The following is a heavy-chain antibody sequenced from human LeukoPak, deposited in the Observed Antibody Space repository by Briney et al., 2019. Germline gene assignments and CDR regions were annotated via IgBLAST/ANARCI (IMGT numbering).Heavy chain of an antibody. CDR2: VNGDGTNT. D-gene: IGHD3-10*02. Sequence: GGSLRLSCAASGFSFSNYWMHWVRQVPGKGLVWVSRVNGDGTNTTYADSVKGRFTISRDNTKNTLYLQMNSLRAEDTAVYYCAELGITMIGGVWGKGTTVTISS. CDR1: GFSFSNYW. J-gene: IGHJ6*04. V-gene: IGHV3-74*01. CDR3: AELGITMIGGV.